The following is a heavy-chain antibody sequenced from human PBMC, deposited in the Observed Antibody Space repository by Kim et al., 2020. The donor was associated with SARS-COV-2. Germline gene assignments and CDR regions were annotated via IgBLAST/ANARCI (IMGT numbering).Heavy chain of an antibody. D-gene: IGHD6-13*01. CDR2: IKQDGSEK. CDR3: AREYSSSWGGDAFDI. CDR1: GFTFSSYW. Sequence: GGSLRLSCAASGFTFSSYWMSWVRQAPGKGLEWVANIKQDGSEKYYVDSVKGRFTISRDNAKNSLYLQMNSLRAEDTAVYYCAREYSSSWGGDAFDIWGQGTMVTVSS. V-gene: IGHV3-7*03. J-gene: IGHJ3*02.